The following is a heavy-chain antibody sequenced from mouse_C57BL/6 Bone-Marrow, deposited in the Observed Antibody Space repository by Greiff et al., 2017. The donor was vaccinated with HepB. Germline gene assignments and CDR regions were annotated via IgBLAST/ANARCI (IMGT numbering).Heavy chain of an antibody. Sequence: VQLQQSGPELVKPGASVKISCKASGYTFTDYYMNWVKQSHGKSLEWIGDINPNNGGTSYNQKFKGKATLTVDKSSSTAYMELRSLTSEASAVYYGARLIAGVWGTGTTVTVSS. V-gene: IGHV1-26*01. CDR3: ARLIAGV. CDR1: GYTFTDYY. D-gene: IGHD1-3*01. J-gene: IGHJ1*03. CDR2: INPNNGGT.